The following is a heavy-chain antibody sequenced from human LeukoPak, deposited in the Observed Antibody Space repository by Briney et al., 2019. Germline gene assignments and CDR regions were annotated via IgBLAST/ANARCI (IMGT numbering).Heavy chain of an antibody. V-gene: IGHV3-23*01. CDR1: GFTFSNAW. J-gene: IGHJ4*02. Sequence: PGGSPRLSCAASGFTFSNAWMSWVRQAPGKGLEWVSAFSGSGGSTYYADSVKGRFTISRDNSKNTLYLQMNSLRAEDTAVYYCAKSSPPPLRYWGQGTLVTVSS. CDR2: FSGSGGST. CDR3: AKSSPPPLRY.